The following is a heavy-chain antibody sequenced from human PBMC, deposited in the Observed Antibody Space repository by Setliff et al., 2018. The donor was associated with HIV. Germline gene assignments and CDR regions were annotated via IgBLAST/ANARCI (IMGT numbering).Heavy chain of an antibody. V-gene: IGHV3-48*03. CDR2: ISTSGRTI. CDR1: GFTLSYYS. D-gene: IGHD7-27*01. CDR3: AREGPQTGDHSLALF. Sequence: GGSLRLSCAASGFTLSYYSMNWVRQAPGKGLEWISYISTSGRTIYYADSVKGRFTISRDNAKNSLYLQMNSLRSEDTAVYYCAREGPQTGDHSLALFWGQGTVVTSPQ. J-gene: IGHJ4*02.